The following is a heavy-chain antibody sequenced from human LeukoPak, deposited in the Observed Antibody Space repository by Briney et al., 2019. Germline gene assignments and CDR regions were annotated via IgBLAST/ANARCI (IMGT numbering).Heavy chain of an antibody. CDR1: GFTFSSYG. V-gene: IGHV3-30*02. D-gene: IGHD3-10*01. Sequence: GGSLRLSCAASGFTFSSYGMHWVRQAPGKGLEWVAFIRYDGSNKYYADSVKGRFTISRDNSKNTLYLQMNSLRAEDTAVYYCAKEYGSGSYYNHARALDYWGQGTLVTVSS. J-gene: IGHJ4*02. CDR3: AKEYGSGSYYNHARALDY. CDR2: IRYDGSNK.